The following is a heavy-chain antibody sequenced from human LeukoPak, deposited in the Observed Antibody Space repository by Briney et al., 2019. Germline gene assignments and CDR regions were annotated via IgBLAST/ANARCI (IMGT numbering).Heavy chain of an antibody. V-gene: IGHV3-23*01. CDR3: AKDQRFGDLDDY. CDR2: ISGTGVTT. CDR1: GFIFNNYA. Sequence: TGRSLRLSCAASGFIFNNYAMSWVRQAPGKGLEWVSSISGTGVTTYYADSVKGRFAISRDNSKNTLYLQMTSLRAEDTAVYYCAKDQRFGDLDDYRGQGILVTVSS. J-gene: IGHJ4*02. D-gene: IGHD3-10*01.